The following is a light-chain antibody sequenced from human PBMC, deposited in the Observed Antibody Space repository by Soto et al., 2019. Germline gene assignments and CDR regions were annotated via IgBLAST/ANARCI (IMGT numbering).Light chain of an antibody. J-gene: IGKJ1*01. CDR2: KAS. V-gene: IGKV1-5*03. Sequence: DIQMTQSPSSLSASVGDRVTITCRASQSISSWLAWYQQKPGKAPKLLIYKASSLESGVSARFSGSGSGTEFTLTISSLQPEDFATYYCQQYNSYSWTFGQGTKVDIK. CDR3: QQYNSYSWT. CDR1: QSISSW.